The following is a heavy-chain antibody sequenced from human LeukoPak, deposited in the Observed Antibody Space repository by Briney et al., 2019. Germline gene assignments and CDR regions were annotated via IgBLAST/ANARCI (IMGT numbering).Heavy chain of an antibody. CDR3: ARLGGVPLSWFDP. V-gene: IGHV4-59*08. Sequence: SETLSLTCTVSGGSINSYYWSWIRQPPGKGLEWIGYIYYSGSTNYNPSLKSRVTISVDTSKNQFSLKLSSVTAADTAVYYCARLGGVPLSWFDPWGQGTLVTVSS. D-gene: IGHD2-8*01. J-gene: IGHJ5*02. CDR1: GGSINSYY. CDR2: IYYSGST.